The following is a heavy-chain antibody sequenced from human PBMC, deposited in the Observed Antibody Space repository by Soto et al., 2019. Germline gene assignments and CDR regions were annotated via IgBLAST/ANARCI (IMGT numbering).Heavy chain of an antibody. CDR2: ISTYNGDT. Sequence: ASVQVSCKASGYTFTRSGISWVRQAPGQGLEWMGWISTYNGDTNYAQTFQGRVTMTTDTSTSTVHMEVRSLRSDDTAVYYCAREGVAPYYYYGMGVWGQGTPVTVSS. J-gene: IGHJ6*02. CDR3: AREGVAPYYYYGMGV. CDR1: GYTFTRSG. D-gene: IGHD5-12*01. V-gene: IGHV1-18*04.